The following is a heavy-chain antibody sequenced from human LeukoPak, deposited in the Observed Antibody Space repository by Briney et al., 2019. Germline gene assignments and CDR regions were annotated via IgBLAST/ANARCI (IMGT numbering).Heavy chain of an antibody. V-gene: IGHV1-46*01. J-gene: IGHJ4*02. D-gene: IGHD3-22*01. CDR3: ARNRDHDSRNLGFEY. Sequence: ASVKVSCKASGYTFTGYYMHWVRQAPGQGLEWMGWINPSGGSTSYAQKFQGRVTMTRDTSTNTVYMELSSLRSEDTAVYYCARNRDHDSRNLGFEYWGQGTLVTVSS. CDR2: INPSGGST. CDR1: GYTFTGYY.